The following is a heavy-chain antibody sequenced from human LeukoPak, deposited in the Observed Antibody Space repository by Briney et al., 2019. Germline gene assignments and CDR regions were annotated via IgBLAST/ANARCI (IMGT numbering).Heavy chain of an antibody. Sequence: SETLSLTCTVSGGSISSYYWSWIRQPPGKGLEWIGYIYYSGSTNYNPSLKSRVTISVDTSKNQFSLKLSSVTAADTAVYYCARASIQFSGPFDYWGQGTLVTVSS. J-gene: IGHJ4*02. CDR1: GGSISSYY. CDR3: ARASIQFSGPFDY. CDR2: IYYSGST. V-gene: IGHV4-59*08. D-gene: IGHD3-10*01.